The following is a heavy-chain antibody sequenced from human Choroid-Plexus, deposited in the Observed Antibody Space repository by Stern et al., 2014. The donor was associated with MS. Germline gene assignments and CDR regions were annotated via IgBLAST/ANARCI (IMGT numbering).Heavy chain of an antibody. CDR1: GFTFSNFC. J-gene: IGHJ4*02. D-gene: IGHD2-15*01. CDR3: AKDRQWSTYFFDY. Sequence: MQLVESGGGVAQPGRPLILSCAASGFTFSNFCMHWVRQAPGKGLEWVGLISYDGSDKYYADSVKGRFTIFRDNSKNTLYMHMNSLRAEDTAVYYCAKDRQWSTYFFDYWGQGSLVTVSS. V-gene: IGHV3-30*18. CDR2: ISYDGSDK.